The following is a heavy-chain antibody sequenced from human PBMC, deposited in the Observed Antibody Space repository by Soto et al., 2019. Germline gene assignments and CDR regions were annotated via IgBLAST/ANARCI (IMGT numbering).Heavy chain of an antibody. Sequence: QLHLEESGPGLVKPSETLSLTCTVSGGSISSGSYYWGWIRQPPGKGPEWIGSLYYNGFTYYNPSLKSRLTISVDTSKNQFSLKLTSVTAADTAVYYCARQYDFWSGDSWFDPWGQGTLVTVSS. CDR2: LYYNGFT. V-gene: IGHV4-39*01. CDR1: GGSISSGSYY. CDR3: ARQYDFWSGDSWFDP. J-gene: IGHJ5*02. D-gene: IGHD3-3*01.